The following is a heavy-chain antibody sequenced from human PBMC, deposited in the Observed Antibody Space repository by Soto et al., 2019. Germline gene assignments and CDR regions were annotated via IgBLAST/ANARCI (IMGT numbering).Heavy chain of an antibody. J-gene: IGHJ5*02. Sequence: QVQLQESGPGLVKPSQTLSLTCTVSGGSITTGGYYWSWIRQHPGKGLEWIGYIYYSGSAYYNPSLKSRVTISVDTSKNQFSLKLSSVTAADTAVYYCARDVPLYCSGGSCYYSWFDPWGQGTLVNVSS. D-gene: IGHD2-15*01. CDR3: ARDVPLYCSGGSCYYSWFDP. CDR2: IYYSGSA. CDR1: GGSITTGGYY. V-gene: IGHV4-31*03.